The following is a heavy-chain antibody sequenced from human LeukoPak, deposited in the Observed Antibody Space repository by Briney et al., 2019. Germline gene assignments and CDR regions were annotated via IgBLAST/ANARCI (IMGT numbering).Heavy chain of an antibody. CDR1: GFTFSSYG. Sequence: PGRSLRLSCAASGFTFSSYGMHWVRQAPGKGLEWVAVIWYDGSNKYYSDSVKGRFTISRGNSKNTVYLQMDSLRVEDTAIYYCYATEAYWGQGTLVTVSS. CDR2: IWYDGSNK. CDR3: YATEAY. J-gene: IGHJ4*02. V-gene: IGHV3-33*01.